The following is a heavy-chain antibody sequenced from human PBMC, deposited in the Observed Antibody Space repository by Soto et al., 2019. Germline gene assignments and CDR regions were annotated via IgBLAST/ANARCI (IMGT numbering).Heavy chain of an antibody. V-gene: IGHV3-30-3*01. J-gene: IGHJ5*02. D-gene: IGHD3-3*01. CDR1: GFTFSSFA. CDR3: ARDGLPDDFRSGGYWFDP. CDR2: ISHDGRIE. Sequence: QVHLVESGGGVVQPGRSLRLSCAASGFTFSSFALHWVRQAPGEGLEWVALISHDGRIENYADSVKGRFIISRDNSKNTVYMQMDSVILEDTGVYYCARDGLPDDFRSGGYWFDPWGQGTQVTVSS.